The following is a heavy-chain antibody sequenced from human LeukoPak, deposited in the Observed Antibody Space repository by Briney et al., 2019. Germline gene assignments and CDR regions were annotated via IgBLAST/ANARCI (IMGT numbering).Heavy chain of an antibody. J-gene: IGHJ4*02. CDR2: ISSSSSTI. CDR3: ARDSNDGYQPLAAYFDY. Sequence: PGGSLRLSCAASGFTFSSYSMNWVRQAPGKGLEWVSYISSSSSTIYYADSVKGRFTISRDNAKNSLYLQMNSLRAEDTAVYYCARDSNDGYQPLAAYFDYWGQGTLVTVSS. CDR1: GFTFSSYS. D-gene: IGHD2-2*01. V-gene: IGHV3-48*01.